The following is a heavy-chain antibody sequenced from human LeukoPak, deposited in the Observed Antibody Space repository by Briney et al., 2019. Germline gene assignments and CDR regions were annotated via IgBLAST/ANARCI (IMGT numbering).Heavy chain of an antibody. D-gene: IGHD4-17*01. V-gene: IGHV4-39*01. Sequence: SETLSLTCTVSGGSISSSSYYWGWIRQPPGKGLEWIGSIYYSGSTYYNPSLKSRVTISVDTSKNQFSLKLSSVTAADTAVYYCARGDSTVTLDYWGQGTLVIVSS. J-gene: IGHJ4*02. CDR1: GGSISSSSYY. CDR2: IYYSGST. CDR3: ARGDSTVTLDY.